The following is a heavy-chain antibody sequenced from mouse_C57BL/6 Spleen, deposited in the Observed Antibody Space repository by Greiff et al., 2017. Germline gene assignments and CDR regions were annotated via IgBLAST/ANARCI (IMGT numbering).Heavy chain of an antibody. CDR3: ARRVYYDYAYYAMDY. J-gene: IGHJ4*01. V-gene: IGHV1-69*01. CDR1: GYTFTSYW. Sequence: QVQLQQPGAELVMPGASVKLSCKASGYTFTSYWMHWVKQRPGQGLEWIGEIDPSDSYTNYNQKFQGKSTLTVDKSSSTAYMQLSSLSSKYSAVYYCARRVYYDYAYYAMDYWGQGTSVTVSS. CDR2: IDPSDSYT. D-gene: IGHD2-4*01.